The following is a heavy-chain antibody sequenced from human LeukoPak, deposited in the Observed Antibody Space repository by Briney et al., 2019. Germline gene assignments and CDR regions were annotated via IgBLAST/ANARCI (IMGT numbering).Heavy chain of an antibody. J-gene: IGHJ4*02. CDR1: GGSISSYY. CDR2: IYYSGST. V-gene: IGHV4-59*01. Sequence: SGTLSLTCTVSGGSISSYYWSWIRQPPGKGLEWIGYIYYSGSTNYNPSLKSRVTISVDTSKNQFSLKLSSVTAADTAVYYCANEIAAAGIDYWGQGTLVTVSS. CDR3: ANEIAAAGIDY. D-gene: IGHD6-13*01.